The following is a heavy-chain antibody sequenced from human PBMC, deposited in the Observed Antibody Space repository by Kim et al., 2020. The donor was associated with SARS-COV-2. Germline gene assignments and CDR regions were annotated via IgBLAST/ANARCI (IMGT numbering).Heavy chain of an antibody. Sequence: GGSLRLSCVASGFTFSDYYMTWIRQAPGKGLEWISYISGSGNTMYYADSVKGRFTISRDNAKNSLYLQMNSLRAEDTAVYYCARDRVYANQYYMDLWGKG. D-gene: IGHD2-8*01. CDR3: ARDRVYANQYYMDL. CDR2: ISGSGNTM. J-gene: IGHJ6*03. V-gene: IGHV3-11*01. CDR1: GFTFSDYY.